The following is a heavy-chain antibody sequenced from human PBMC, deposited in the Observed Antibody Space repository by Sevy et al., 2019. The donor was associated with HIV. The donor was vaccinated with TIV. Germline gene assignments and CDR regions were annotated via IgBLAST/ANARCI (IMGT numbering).Heavy chain of an antibody. D-gene: IGHD2-2*01. CDR2: ITSGSTSI. CDR3: ARDGGCSSTSCLLYFDY. J-gene: IGHJ4*02. V-gene: IGHV3-21*01. CDR1: GFTFNSYT. Sequence: GSLRLSCAASGFTFNSYTMNWVRQAPGKGLEWVSSITSGSTSIYYADSVKGRFTNSRDNAKNSLYLQMNSLRAEDTAVYYCARDGGCSSTSCLLYFDYWGQGSLVTVSS.